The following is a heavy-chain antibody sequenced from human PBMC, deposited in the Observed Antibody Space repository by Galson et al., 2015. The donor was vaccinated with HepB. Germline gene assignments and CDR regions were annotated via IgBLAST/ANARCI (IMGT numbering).Heavy chain of an antibody. V-gene: IGHV3-53*01. Sequence: SLRLSCAASEFTLSSTHLTWVRQAPGTGLEWVALIYSGGATEYADSVKGRFTISRDNFKNTVYLQMNRLRVEDTAIYYCARERFMDVWGRGTTVTVSS. CDR2: IYSGGAT. CDR1: EFTLSSTH. J-gene: IGHJ6*04. CDR3: ARERFMDV.